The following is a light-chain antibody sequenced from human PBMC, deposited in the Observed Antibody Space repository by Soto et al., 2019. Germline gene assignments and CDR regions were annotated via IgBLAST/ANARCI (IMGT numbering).Light chain of an antibody. CDR1: QSVSSY. V-gene: IGKV3-11*01. Sequence: EIVLTQSPATLSLSPGERATLSCRASQSVSSYLAWYQQKPGQAPRLLIYDASNRATGIPARFSGSGYGTDFPLTISSLEPEAFAVYYCQQRTNWPPYTFGQGTKLEV. J-gene: IGKJ2*01. CDR3: QQRTNWPPYT. CDR2: DAS.